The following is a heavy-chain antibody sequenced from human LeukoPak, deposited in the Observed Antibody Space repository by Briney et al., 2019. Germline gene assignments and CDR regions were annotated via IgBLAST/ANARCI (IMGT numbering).Heavy chain of an antibody. CDR3: ARADEEWELLGDFDY. D-gene: IGHD1-26*01. CDR1: GYTFTSYY. CDR2: INPSGGST. V-gene: IGHV1-46*01. Sequence: GASVKVSCKASGYTFTSYYMHWVRQAPGQGLEWMGIINPSGGSTSYAQKFQGRVTMTRDTSTSTAYMELSSLRSEDTAVYYCARADEEWELLGDFDYWGQGTLVTVSS. J-gene: IGHJ4*02.